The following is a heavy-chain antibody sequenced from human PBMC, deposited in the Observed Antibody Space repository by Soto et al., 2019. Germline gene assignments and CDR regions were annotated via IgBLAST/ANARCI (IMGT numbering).Heavy chain of an antibody. CDR1: GGSLSGYY. Sequence: QVQLQQWGAGLLKPSETLSLNCAVNGGSLSGYYWSWNRQPPGKGLEWIGEIKDGGYTNYSPSLKSRATISSDRSNNQFSLRLNSVTAADTGVYYCARGQEGVVATHWDQGALVTVSS. CDR3: ARGQEGVVATH. D-gene: IGHD5-12*01. J-gene: IGHJ4*02. CDR2: IKDGGYT. V-gene: IGHV4-34*01.